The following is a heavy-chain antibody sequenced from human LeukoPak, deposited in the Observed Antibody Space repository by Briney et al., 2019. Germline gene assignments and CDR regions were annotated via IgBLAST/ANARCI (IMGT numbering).Heavy chain of an antibody. CDR2: IYSDGRT. CDR1: GFTVSTNY. J-gene: IGHJ3*02. D-gene: IGHD3-10*01. CDR3: ARDSGRFDVFDI. V-gene: IGHV3-53*01. Sequence: GGSLRLSCTASGFTVSTNYMSWVRQAPGKGLEWVSVIYSDGRTYYADSVKGRFTISRDNSKNTLYLQMNSLRAEDTAVYYCARDSGRFDVFDIWGQGTMVTVSS.